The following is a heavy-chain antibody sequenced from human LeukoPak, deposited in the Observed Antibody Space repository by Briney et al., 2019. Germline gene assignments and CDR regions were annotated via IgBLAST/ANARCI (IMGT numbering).Heavy chain of an antibody. J-gene: IGHJ6*03. CDR3: ARALADSSGYYYVSHYYYYMDV. D-gene: IGHD3-22*01. CDR2: ISSSGSTI. Sequence: GGSLRLSCAASGFTFSSYSMNWVRQAPGKGLEWVSYISSSGSTIYYADSVKGRFTISRDNAKNSLYLQMNSLRAEDTAVYYCARALADSSGYYYVSHYYYYMDVWGKGTTVTVSS. V-gene: IGHV3-48*04. CDR1: GFTFSSYS.